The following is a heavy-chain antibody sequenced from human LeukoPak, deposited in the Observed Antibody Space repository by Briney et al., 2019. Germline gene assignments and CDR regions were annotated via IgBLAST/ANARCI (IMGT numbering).Heavy chain of an antibody. V-gene: IGHV1-69*04. J-gene: IGHJ4*02. CDR2: IIPIFGIA. D-gene: IGHD3-22*01. Sequence: SVKVSCKASGGTFSSYAISWVQQAPGQGLEWMGRIIPIFGIANYAQKFQGRVTITADKSTSTAYMELSSLRSEDTAVYYCARDPRYYYDSSGPAGYWGQGTLVTVSS. CDR3: ARDPRYYYDSSGPAGY. CDR1: GGTFSSYA.